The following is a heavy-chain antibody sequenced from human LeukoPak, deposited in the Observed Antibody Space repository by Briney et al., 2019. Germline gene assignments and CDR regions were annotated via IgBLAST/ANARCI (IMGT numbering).Heavy chain of an antibody. V-gene: IGHV4-4*07. CDR2: IYTSGST. D-gene: IGHD5-24*01. J-gene: IGHJ6*03. CDR3: ARDREDYYYYYMDV. CDR1: GGSISSYY. Sequence: SETLSLTCTVSGGSISSYYWSWIRQPAGKGLEWIGRIYTSGSTNYNPSLKSRVTMSVDTSKNQFSLKLSSVTAADTAVYYCARDREDYYYYYMDVWGKGTTVTVSS.